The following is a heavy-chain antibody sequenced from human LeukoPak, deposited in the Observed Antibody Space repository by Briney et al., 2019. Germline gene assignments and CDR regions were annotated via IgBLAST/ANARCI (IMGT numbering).Heavy chain of an antibody. CDR1: GFTVISNY. V-gene: IGHV3-66*01. CDR2: IYSGGST. CDR3: ARDSYYGSGSYDY. Sequence: GGSLRLSCAASGFTVISNYMSWVRRAPGKGLGWVSVIYSGGSTYYADSVKGRFTISRDNAKNSLYLQMNSLRAEDTAVYYCARDSYYGSGSYDYWGQGTLVTVSS. D-gene: IGHD3-10*01. J-gene: IGHJ4*02.